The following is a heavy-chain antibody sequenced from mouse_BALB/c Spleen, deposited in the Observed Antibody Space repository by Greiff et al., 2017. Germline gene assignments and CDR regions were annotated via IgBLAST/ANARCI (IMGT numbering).Heavy chain of an antibody. CDR3: AREKYGNYGTGAMDY. Sequence: EVQGVESGGGLVKPGGSLKLSCAASGFTFSSYAMSWVRQSPEKRLEWVAEISSGGSYTYYPDTVTGRFTISRDNAKNTLYLEMSSLRSEDTAMYYCAREKYGNYGTGAMDYWGQGTSVTVSS. CDR2: ISSGGSYT. V-gene: IGHV5-9-4*01. J-gene: IGHJ4*01. D-gene: IGHD2-10*02. CDR1: GFTFSSYA.